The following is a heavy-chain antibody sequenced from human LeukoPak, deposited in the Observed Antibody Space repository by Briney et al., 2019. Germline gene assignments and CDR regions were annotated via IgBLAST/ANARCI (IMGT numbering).Heavy chain of an antibody. CDR1: GGSISNNIYY. Sequence: SETLSLTCTVSGGSISNNIYYWGWIRQPPGKGLEWIGSIYHSGSTYFNPSLKSRVTISVDTSKNQFSLKLYFATAADTAVYYCARRGTSGSYSRDHWGQGTLVTVSA. V-gene: IGHV4-39*01. J-gene: IGHJ4*02. D-gene: IGHD3-10*01. CDR3: ARRGTSGSYSRDH. CDR2: IYHSGST.